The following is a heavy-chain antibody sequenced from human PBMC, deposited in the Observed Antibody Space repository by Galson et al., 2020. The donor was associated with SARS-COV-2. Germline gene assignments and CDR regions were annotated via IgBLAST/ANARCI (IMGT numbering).Heavy chain of an antibody. Sequence: ETSETLSLTCTVSGGSISSYYWSWIRQPAGKGLEWNWRIYTSGSTNYNPSLKSRGTISVDTSKNQFSLKLTSVTAADTAVYYCARNMGIVAVVAATHDAFDIWGQGKWVTVSS. CDR3: ARNMGIVAVVAATHDAFDI. J-gene: IGHJ3*02. D-gene: IGHD2-15*01. CDR2: IYTSGST. V-gene: IGHV4-4*07. CDR1: GGSISSYY.